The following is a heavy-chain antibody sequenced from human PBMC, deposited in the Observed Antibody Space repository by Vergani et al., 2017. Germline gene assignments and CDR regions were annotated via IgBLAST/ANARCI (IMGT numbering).Heavy chain of an antibody. Sequence: EVKLVESGGGLVQPGQSLRLACITSGFPFHDFGINWVRQAPGKGLEWISLIRTSENGGTSHYAASVAGRFSISRDDSTSVAYLQMDGLKTDHTATYYCKGGYKYGYDWGQGTMVTVCS. CDR3: KGGYKYGYD. V-gene: IGHV3-49*04. CDR2: IRTSENGGTS. CDR1: GFPFHDFG. D-gene: IGHD5-18*01. J-gene: IGHJ4*02.